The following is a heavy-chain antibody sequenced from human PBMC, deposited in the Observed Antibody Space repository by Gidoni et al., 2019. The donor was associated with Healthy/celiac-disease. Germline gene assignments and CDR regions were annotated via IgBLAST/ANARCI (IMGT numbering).Heavy chain of an antibody. D-gene: IGHD6-13*01. CDR2: IYYSGST. CDR3: ARVRGSSSWYWGGHFDY. CDR1: GGSISSGDYY. J-gene: IGHJ4*02. Sequence: QVQLQESGPGLVKPSQTLSLTCTVSGGSISSGDYYWSWIRQPPGKGLEWIGYIYYSGSTYYNPSLKSRVTISVDTSKNPFSLKLSSVTAADTAVYYCARVRGSSSWYWGGHFDYWGQGTLIHRLL. V-gene: IGHV4-30-4*01.